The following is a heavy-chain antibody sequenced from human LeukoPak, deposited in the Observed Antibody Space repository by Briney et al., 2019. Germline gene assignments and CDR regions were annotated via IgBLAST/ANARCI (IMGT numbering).Heavy chain of an antibody. J-gene: IGHJ4*02. D-gene: IGHD6-13*01. Sequence: PSETLSLTCTVFGDSISTFYWSWIRQPAGKGLEWIGHIYTSGSTNYNPSLKSRVTMSVDTSKNQFFLKLSSVTAADTAVYYCARGVVAAVGSFDYWGQGILVTVSS. CDR1: GDSISTFY. CDR3: ARGVVAAVGSFDY. V-gene: IGHV4-4*07. CDR2: IYTSGST.